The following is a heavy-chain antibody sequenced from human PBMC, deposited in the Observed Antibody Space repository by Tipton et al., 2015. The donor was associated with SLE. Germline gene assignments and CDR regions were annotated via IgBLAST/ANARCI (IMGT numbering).Heavy chain of an antibody. CDR3: ASYGGSSWGDAFDI. D-gene: IGHD6-13*01. J-gene: IGHJ3*02. CDR1: GGSISSSSYY. Sequence: TLSLTCTVSGGSISSSSYYWGWIRQPPGKGLEWIGSISYSGSTYYNPSLKSRVTISVDTSKNQFSLKLSSVTAADTAVYYCASYGGSSWGDAFDIWGQGTMVTVSS. V-gene: IGHV4-39*07. CDR2: ISYSGST.